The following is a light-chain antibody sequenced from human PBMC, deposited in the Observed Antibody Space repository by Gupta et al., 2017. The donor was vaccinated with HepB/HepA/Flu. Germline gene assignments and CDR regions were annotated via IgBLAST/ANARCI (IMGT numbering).Light chain of an antibody. CDR1: QSISSTY. CDR2: GAS. CDR3: QYYRI. V-gene: IGKV3-20*01. J-gene: IGKJ1*01. Sequence: IVLTQSPGTLPLSPGERATLSCRASQSISSTYLAWYQQKHGQAPRLIIYGASTRATDITGRFSGSGSGTDFTRTRRRLEAEDSEGYVGQYYRIFGQGTKLNIK.